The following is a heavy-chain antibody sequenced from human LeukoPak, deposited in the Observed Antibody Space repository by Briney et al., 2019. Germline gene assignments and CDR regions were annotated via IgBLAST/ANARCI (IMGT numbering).Heavy chain of an antibody. CDR1: VGSTRSGGSD. V-gene: IGHV4-31*03. J-gene: IGHJ6*02. D-gene: IGHD2-15*01. CDR2: IDYSGTT. CDR3: ARRIHYYGMDV. Sequence: SGTLSLTCTLSVGSTRSGGSDCSWTRPHPRKCMGWIRYIDYSGTTCYNPFLKSRVTISVDTSKNQCSLKLSSVTAADTAVHYCARRIHYYGMDVWGQGTTVTVSS.